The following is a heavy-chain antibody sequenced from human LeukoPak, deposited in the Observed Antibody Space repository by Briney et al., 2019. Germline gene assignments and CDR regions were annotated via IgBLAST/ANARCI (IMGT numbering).Heavy chain of an antibody. D-gene: IGHD2-2*02. J-gene: IGHJ4*02. CDR3: AAYCSSTNCYTMFDY. CDR2: IVVGSGDT. V-gene: IGHV1-58*01. Sequence: ALVKVSCKTSGFTFSSSAVQWVRQARGQRLEWIGWIVVGSGDTNYAQKFHERVTITRDMSTSTAYMELSSLRSDDTAVYYCAAYCSSTNCYTMFDYWGQGTLVTVSS. CDR1: GFTFSSSA.